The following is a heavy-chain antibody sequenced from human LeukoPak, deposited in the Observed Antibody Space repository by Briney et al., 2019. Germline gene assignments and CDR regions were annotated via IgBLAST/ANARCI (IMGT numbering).Heavy chain of an antibody. CDR2: TYIDGNT. CDR3: VRKNQDFNAAFDI. D-gene: IGHD1-14*01. CDR1: GVTVSNNY. V-gene: IGHV3-53*01. J-gene: IGHJ3*02. Sequence: GGSLRLSCAASGVTVSNNYMSWVRQAPGKGLEWVSITYIDGNTNYTVSAKGRFTITRDTSQNTLSIQMNSLRAEDTAVYYCVRKNQDFNAAFDIWGQGTVVTVSS.